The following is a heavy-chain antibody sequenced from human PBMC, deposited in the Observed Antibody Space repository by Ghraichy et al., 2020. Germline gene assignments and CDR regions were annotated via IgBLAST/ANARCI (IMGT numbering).Heavy chain of an antibody. CDR1: GGSFNGFY. V-gene: IGHV4-34*01. CDR3: ARGIRGYSYAIGY. Sequence: SETLSLTCAVYGGSFNGFYWTWIRQPPGKGLEWIGEINHSGSTNYNPSLMSRVTISVDTSKNQFSLKLSSVTAADTDVYYCARGIRGYSYAIGYWGEGTLVTVSS. D-gene: IGHD5-18*01. J-gene: IGHJ4*02. CDR2: INHSGST.